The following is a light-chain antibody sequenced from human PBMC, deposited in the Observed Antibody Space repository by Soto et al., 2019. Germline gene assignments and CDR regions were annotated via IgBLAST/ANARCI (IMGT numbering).Light chain of an antibody. CDR1: SSDVGGYNY. V-gene: IGLV2-11*01. Sequence: QSVLTQPRSVSGSPGQSVTISCTGTSSDVGGYNYVSWYQQHPGKAPKLMIYDVSKRPSGVTDRFSGSKSGNTASLTISGLQAEDEADYYCCSYAGSYTMVFGTGTKLTVL. J-gene: IGLJ1*01. CDR2: DVS. CDR3: CSYAGSYTMV.